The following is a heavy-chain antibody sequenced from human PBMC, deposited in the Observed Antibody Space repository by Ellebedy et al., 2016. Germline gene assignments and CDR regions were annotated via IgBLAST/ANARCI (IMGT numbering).Heavy chain of an antibody. CDR2: INHSGST. J-gene: IGHJ4*02. Sequence: GSPRLSCAVNGGSFSGYYWSWIRQPPGKGLEWIGEINHSGSTNYNPSLKSRVTISVDMSKNQFSLKLSSVTAADTAVYYSVRFSGRGGNWRNAQPSLGYWGQGTLVTVSS. D-gene: IGHD2-15*01. V-gene: IGHV4-34*01. CDR1: GGSFSGYY. CDR3: VRFSGRGGNWRNAQPSLGY.